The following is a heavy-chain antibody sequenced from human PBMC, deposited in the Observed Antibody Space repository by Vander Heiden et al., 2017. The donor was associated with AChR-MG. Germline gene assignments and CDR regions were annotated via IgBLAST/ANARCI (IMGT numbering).Heavy chain of an antibody. Sequence: EVQLVESGGGLVKPGGSLRLSCAASGFTFSSYSMNWVRQAPGKGLEWVSSISSSSSYIYYADSVKGRFTISRDNAKNSLYLQMNSLRAEDTAVYYCARDSPGYGSGSYSRWYFDLWGRGTLVTVSS. V-gene: IGHV3-21*01. CDR2: ISSSSSYI. CDR1: GFTFSSYS. CDR3: ARDSPGYGSGSYSRWYFDL. J-gene: IGHJ2*01. D-gene: IGHD3-10*01.